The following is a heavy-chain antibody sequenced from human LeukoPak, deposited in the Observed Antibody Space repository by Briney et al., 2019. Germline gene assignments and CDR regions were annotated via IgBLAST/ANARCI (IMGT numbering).Heavy chain of an antibody. J-gene: IGHJ4*02. D-gene: IGHD3-9*01. CDR1: GGSISSYY. V-gene: IGHV4-59*01. CDR3: ARLSWDYDILTGFTTPQHFDY. Sequence: SETLSLTCTVSGGSISSYYWSWIRQPPGKGLEWIGYIYYSGSTNYNPSLKSRVTISVDTSKNQFSLKLSSVTAADTAVYYCARLSWDYDILTGFTTPQHFDYWGQGTLVTVSS. CDR2: IYYSGST.